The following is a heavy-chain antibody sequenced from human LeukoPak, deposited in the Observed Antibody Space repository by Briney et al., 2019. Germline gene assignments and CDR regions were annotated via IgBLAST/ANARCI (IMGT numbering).Heavy chain of an antibody. V-gene: IGHV4-4*07. J-gene: IGHJ4*02. Sequence: PSETLSLTCTVSGGSISSYYWSWIRQPAGKGLEWIGRIYTSGSTNYNPSLKSRVTMSVDTSKNQFSLKLSSVTAADTAVYYCARVQYYDFWSGYYTGQWDYWGQGTLVTVSS. CDR2: IYTSGST. CDR3: ARVQYYDFWSGYYTGQWDY. D-gene: IGHD3-3*01. CDR1: GGSISSYY.